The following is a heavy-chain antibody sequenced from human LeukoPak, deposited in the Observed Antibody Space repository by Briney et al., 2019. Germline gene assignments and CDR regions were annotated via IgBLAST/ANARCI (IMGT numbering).Heavy chain of an antibody. D-gene: IGHD6-13*01. V-gene: IGHV3-7*01. CDR3: ARVPASSWYIGDY. CDR1: GFTFSSYW. Sequence: GGSLRLSCAASGFTFSSYWMSWVRQAPGKGLEWVADIKQDGSEKYYVDSVKGRFTISRDNAKNSLYLQMNSLRAEDTAVYYCARVPASSWYIGDYWGQGTLVTVSS. J-gene: IGHJ4*02. CDR2: IKQDGSEK.